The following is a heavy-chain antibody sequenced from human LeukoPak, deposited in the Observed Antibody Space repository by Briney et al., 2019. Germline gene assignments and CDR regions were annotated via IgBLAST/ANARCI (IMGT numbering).Heavy chain of an antibody. J-gene: IGHJ4*02. D-gene: IGHD6-19*01. CDR3: ARDYVAAHFDY. Sequence: GGSLRLSCATSGFIFKTYGMHWVRQAPGKGLEWVSSISSSSSYIYYADSVKGRFTISRDNAKNSLYLQMNSLRAEDTAVYYCARDYVAAHFDYWGQGTLVTVSS. CDR1: GFIFKTYG. CDR2: ISSSSSYI. V-gene: IGHV3-21*01.